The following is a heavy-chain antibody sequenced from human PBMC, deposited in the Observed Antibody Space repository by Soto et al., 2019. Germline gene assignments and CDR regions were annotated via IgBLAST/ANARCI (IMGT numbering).Heavy chain of an antibody. Sequence: RVGSLRLSCAASGFTFSSYWMTWVCQAPVKGLEWVANMKQDGSDQYYVDYVKGRFTISRDNAKNSLYLQMNSLRVEDTAVSYCARGGSRSSWFWHDWGQGTLVTVSS. J-gene: IGHJ4*02. V-gene: IGHV3-7*01. CDR1: GFTFSSYW. CDR3: ARGGSRSSWFWHD. D-gene: IGHD6-19*01. CDR2: MKQDGSDQ.